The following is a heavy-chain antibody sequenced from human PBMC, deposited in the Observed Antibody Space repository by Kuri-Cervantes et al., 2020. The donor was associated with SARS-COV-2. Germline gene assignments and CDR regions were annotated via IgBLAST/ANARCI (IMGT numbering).Heavy chain of an antibody. Sequence: GSLRLSCTVSGGSISSHYWSWIRQPPGKGLEWIGSIYHSGSTYYNPSLKSRVTISVDTSKNQFSLKLSSVTAADTAVYYCVVARDYYYGSGSYPSFDYWGQGTLVTVSS. CDR2: IYHSGST. V-gene: IGHV4-59*04. CDR1: GGSISSHY. J-gene: IGHJ4*02. CDR3: VVARDYYYGSGSYPSFDY. D-gene: IGHD3-10*01.